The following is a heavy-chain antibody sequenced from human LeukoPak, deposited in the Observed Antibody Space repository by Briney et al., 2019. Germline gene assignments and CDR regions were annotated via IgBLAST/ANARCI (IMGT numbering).Heavy chain of an antibody. CDR3: ARESHYYDSSGYYRYNWFDP. J-gene: IGHJ5*02. V-gene: IGHV4-59*12. Sequence: SETLSLTCTVSGGSISSYYWSWIRQPPGKGLEWIGYISYSGSTYYNPSLKSRVTISVDRSKNQFSLKLSSVTAADTAVYYCARESHYYDSSGYYRYNWFDPWGQGTLVTVSS. CDR2: ISYSGST. D-gene: IGHD3-22*01. CDR1: GGSISSYY.